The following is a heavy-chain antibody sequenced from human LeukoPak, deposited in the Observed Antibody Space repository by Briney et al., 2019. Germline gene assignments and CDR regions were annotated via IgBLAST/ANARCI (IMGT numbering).Heavy chain of an antibody. D-gene: IGHD6-19*01. J-gene: IGHJ4*02. Sequence: GASVKVSCKASGYSFTGYFIHWVRQAPGQGLEWMGIINPSGGSTSYAQKFQGRVTMTRDTSTSTVYMELSSLRSEDTAVYYCARDWSDSSGWSTFDYWGQGTLVTVSS. V-gene: IGHV1-46*01. CDR3: ARDWSDSSGWSTFDY. CDR1: GYSFTGYF. CDR2: INPSGGST.